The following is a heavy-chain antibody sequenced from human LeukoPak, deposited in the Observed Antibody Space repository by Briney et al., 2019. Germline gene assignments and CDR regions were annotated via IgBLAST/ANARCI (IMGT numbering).Heavy chain of an antibody. J-gene: IGHJ4*02. V-gene: IGHV3-7*01. CDR1: GFTFSSYW. Sequence: GGSLRLSCAASGFTFSSYWMSWVRQAPGKGLEWLANIKQDGSEKYYVDSVKGRFTISRDNAKNSLYLQMNSLRAEDTAVYYCAREPHNRKDYFDYWGQGTLVTVSS. CDR3: AREPHNRKDYFDY. D-gene: IGHD1-14*01. CDR2: IKQDGSEK.